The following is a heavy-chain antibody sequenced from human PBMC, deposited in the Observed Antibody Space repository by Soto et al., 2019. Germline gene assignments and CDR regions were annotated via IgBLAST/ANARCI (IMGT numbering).Heavy chain of an antibody. CDR3: ARRYYDFWSGYGYYYYGMDV. Sequence: QVQLVQSGAEVKKPGASVKVSCKASGYTFTSYDINWVRQATGQGLEWMGWMNPNSGNTGYAQKFQDRVTMTRNTSISTAYMELSSLRSEDTAVYYCARRYYDFWSGYGYYYYGMDVWGQGTTVTVSS. V-gene: IGHV1-8*01. D-gene: IGHD3-3*01. J-gene: IGHJ6*02. CDR1: GYTFTSYD. CDR2: MNPNSGNT.